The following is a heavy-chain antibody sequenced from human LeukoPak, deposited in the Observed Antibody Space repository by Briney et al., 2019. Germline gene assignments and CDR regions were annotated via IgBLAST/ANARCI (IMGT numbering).Heavy chain of an antibody. CDR3: ARDGYYGSGRRYYMDV. V-gene: IGHV1-2*02. CDR2: IDPNSGGT. CDR1: GYTFTGYY. D-gene: IGHD3-10*01. J-gene: IGHJ6*03. Sequence: ASVKVSCKASGYTFTGYYMHWVRQAPGQGLEWMGWIDPNSGGTNYAQKFQGRVTMTRDTSISTAYMELSRLRSDDTAVYYCARDGYYGSGRRYYMDVWGKGTTVTVSS.